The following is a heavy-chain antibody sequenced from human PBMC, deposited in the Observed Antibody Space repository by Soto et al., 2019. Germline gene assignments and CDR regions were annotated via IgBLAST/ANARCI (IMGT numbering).Heavy chain of an antibody. J-gene: IGHJ4*02. D-gene: IGHD2-2*01. CDR2: INSDGGST. V-gene: IGHV3-74*01. CDR1: GFTFSTYW. Sequence: EVQLVESGGGLVQPGGSLRLSCAASGFTFSTYWMHWVRQAPGKGLVWVSRINSDGGSTAYADSVKGRFTMSRDTAKNTLFLQMNSLRAEDTAVYYCARFKLIPSRTDQWGQGTLVTVSS. CDR3: ARFKLIPSRTDQ.